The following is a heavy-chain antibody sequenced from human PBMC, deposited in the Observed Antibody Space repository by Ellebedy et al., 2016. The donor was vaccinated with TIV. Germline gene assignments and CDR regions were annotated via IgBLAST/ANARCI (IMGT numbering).Heavy chain of an antibody. J-gene: IGHJ4*02. Sequence: GESLKISCAASGFTFSSYWMRWARQAPGKGPEWVANIKQDGSDEWYVDSVKGRFTISRDNAKNSLYLQMNSLRAEDTAVYYCARVYDSIDYWGQGTLVTVSS. V-gene: IGHV3-7*02. D-gene: IGHD3-22*01. CDR3: ARVYDSIDY. CDR2: IKQDGSDE. CDR1: GFTFSSYW.